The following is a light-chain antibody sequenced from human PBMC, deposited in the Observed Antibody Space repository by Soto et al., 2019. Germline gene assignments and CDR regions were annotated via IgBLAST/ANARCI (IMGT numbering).Light chain of an antibody. CDR2: VAS. V-gene: IGKV1-16*01. CDR1: QDIRKY. CDR3: QKYYSLLIT. Sequence: SASEGDRVTITCRASQDIRKYLTWYQQKPGKAPQILIYVASTLQTGVASRFSGSGSGTDFTLTISSLQPEDVAIYYCQKYYSLLITFGQGTRLAIK. J-gene: IGKJ5*01.